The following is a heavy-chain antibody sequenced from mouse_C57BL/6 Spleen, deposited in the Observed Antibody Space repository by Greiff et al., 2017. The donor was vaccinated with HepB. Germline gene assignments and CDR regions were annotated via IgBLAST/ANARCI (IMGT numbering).Heavy chain of an antibody. V-gene: IGHV5-9-1*02. CDR1: GFTFSSYA. CDR2: ISSGGGYI. D-gene: IGHD2-2*01. Sequence: EVQLVESGEGLVKPGGSLKLSCAASGFTFSSYAMSWVRQTPEKRLEWVAYISSGGGYIYYADTVKGRFTISRDNARNTLYLQLSSLKAEDTVMYYCTRDRAYGYDYYAMDYWGQGTSVTVSS. J-gene: IGHJ4*01. CDR3: TRDRAYGYDYYAMDY.